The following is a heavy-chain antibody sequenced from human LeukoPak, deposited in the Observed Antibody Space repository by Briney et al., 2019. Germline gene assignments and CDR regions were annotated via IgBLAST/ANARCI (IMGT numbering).Heavy chain of an antibody. V-gene: IGHV1-3*01. Sequence: ASVKVSCKASGYTFTGYYMHWVRQAPGQRLEWMGWINAGNGNTKYSQKFQGRVTITRDTSASTAYMELSSLRSEDTAVYYCARLYSSSWYLDYWGQGTLVTVSS. J-gene: IGHJ4*02. CDR3: ARLYSSSWYLDY. CDR2: INAGNGNT. CDR1: GYTFTGYY. D-gene: IGHD6-13*01.